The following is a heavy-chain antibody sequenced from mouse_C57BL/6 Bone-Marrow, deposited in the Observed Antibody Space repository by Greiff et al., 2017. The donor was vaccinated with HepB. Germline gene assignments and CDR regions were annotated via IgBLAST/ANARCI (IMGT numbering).Heavy chain of an antibody. CDR3: ARGYSNYGLYYAMDY. J-gene: IGHJ4*01. CDR2: FHPYNDDT. V-gene: IGHV1-47*01. Sequence: VQLKESGAELVKPGASVKMSCKASGYTFTTYPIEWMKQNHGKSLEWIGNFHPYNDDTKYNEKFKGKATLTVEKSSSTVYLELSRLTSDDSAVYYCARGYSNYGLYYAMDYWGQGTSVTVSS. D-gene: IGHD2-5*01. CDR1: GYTFTTYP.